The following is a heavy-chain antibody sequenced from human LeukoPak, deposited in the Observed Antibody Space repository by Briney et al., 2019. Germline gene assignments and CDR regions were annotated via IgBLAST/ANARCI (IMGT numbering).Heavy chain of an antibody. Sequence: TSETLSLTCTVSDGSISSYYWSWIRQPAGKGLEWIGGISTSGSTNYNPSLKSRVSMSVDTSKNQFSLKLSSVTAADTAVYYCAREVGGYSGYDSLHYYYYMDVWGKGTTVTVSS. CDR3: AREVGGYSGYDSLHYYYYMDV. CDR2: ISTSGST. V-gene: IGHV4-4*07. CDR1: DGSISSYY. J-gene: IGHJ6*03. D-gene: IGHD5-12*01.